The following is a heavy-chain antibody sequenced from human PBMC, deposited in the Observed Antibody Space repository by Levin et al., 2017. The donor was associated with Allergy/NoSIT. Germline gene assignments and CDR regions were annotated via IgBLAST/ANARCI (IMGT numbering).Heavy chain of an antibody. CDR1: GFSLSNATMG. Sequence: VSGPTLVKPTETLTLTCTVSGFSLSNATMGVSWIRQPPGQALEWLAHIFSNDEKSYTTSLKSRLTISKDTSKSQVVLTMTNMDPVDTATYYCARGGGGVLTPYYYYGMDVWGQGTTVTVSS. CDR2: IFSNDEK. V-gene: IGHV2-26*01. D-gene: IGHD4-23*01. CDR3: ARGGGGVLTPYYYYGMDV. J-gene: IGHJ6*02.